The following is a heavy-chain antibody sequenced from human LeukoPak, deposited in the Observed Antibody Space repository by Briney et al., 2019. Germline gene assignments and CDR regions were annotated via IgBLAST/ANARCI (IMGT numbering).Heavy chain of an antibody. J-gene: IGHJ4*02. Sequence: PSGTLFLTCAVSGGSISSGNWWSWVRQPPEKGLEWIGEIYHSGTTNYNPSLKSRVTISVDKSKNQLSLKLSSVTAADTAVYYCARHIGVAGTRGFDYWGQGTLVTVSS. CDR3: ARHIGVAGTRGFDY. CDR1: GGSISSGNW. V-gene: IGHV4-4*02. CDR2: IYHSGTT. D-gene: IGHD6-19*01.